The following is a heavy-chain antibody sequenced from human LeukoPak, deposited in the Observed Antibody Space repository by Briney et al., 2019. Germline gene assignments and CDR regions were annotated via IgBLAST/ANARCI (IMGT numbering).Heavy chain of an antibody. V-gene: IGHV4-59*01. J-gene: IGHJ4*02. CDR3: AREIGGSYSFVY. D-gene: IGHD1-26*01. Sequence: SETLSLTCTVSGGSISSYYWSWIRQPPGKGLEWIGYIYYSGSTNYNPSLKSRVTISVDTSKNQFSLKLSSVTAADTAVYYCAREIGGSYSFVYWGQGTLVTVSS. CDR1: GGSISSYY. CDR2: IYYSGST.